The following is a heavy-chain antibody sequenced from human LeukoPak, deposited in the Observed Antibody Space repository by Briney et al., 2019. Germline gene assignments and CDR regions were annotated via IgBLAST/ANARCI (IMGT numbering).Heavy chain of an antibody. J-gene: IGHJ4*02. CDR1: GFTFSDYY. Sequence: PGGSLRLSCAASGFTFSDYYMSWIRQAPGKGLDWVSYISSSGSTIYYADSVKGRFTISRDNVKNSLYLQMNSLRADDTAVYYCARVGQPGTNDYWGQGTLVTVSS. CDR3: ARVGQPGTNDY. V-gene: IGHV3-11*04. CDR2: ISSSGSTI. D-gene: IGHD5-18*01.